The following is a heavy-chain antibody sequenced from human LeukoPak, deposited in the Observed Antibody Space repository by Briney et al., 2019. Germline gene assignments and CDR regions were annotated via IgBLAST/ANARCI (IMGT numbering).Heavy chain of an antibody. CDR3: ARDHLRSSGIAVAVDY. V-gene: IGHV3-33*01. CDR1: GFTFSSYG. J-gene: IGHJ4*02. Sequence: GRSLRLSCAASGFTFSSYGMHWVRQAPGKGLEWVAVIWYDGSNKYYADSVKGRFTISRDNSKNTLYLQMNSLRAEDTAVYYCARDHLRSSGIAVAVDYWGQGTLVTVSS. D-gene: IGHD6-19*01. CDR2: IWYDGSNK.